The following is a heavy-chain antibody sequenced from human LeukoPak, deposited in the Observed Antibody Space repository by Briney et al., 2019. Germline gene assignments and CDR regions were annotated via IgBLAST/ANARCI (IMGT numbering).Heavy chain of an antibody. V-gene: IGHV3-48*02. J-gene: IGHJ5*02. Sequence: GGSLRLSCAASGFTFSSYSMNWVRQAPGKGLEWVSYISSSSSTIYYADSVKGRFTISRDNAKNSLYLQMNSLRDEDTAVYYCARGQTTVTYASPSFDPWGQGTLITVSS. D-gene: IGHD4-17*01. CDR1: GFTFSSYS. CDR3: ARGQTTVTYASPSFDP. CDR2: ISSSSSTI.